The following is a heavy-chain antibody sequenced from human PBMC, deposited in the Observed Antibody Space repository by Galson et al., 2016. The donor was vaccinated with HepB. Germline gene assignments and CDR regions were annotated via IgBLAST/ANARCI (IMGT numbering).Heavy chain of an antibody. D-gene: IGHD1-1*01. CDR1: GFTFSSYI. CDR2: ISGSGYDT. Sequence: SLRLSCAASGFTFSSYIMSWVRQAPGKRLEWVAAISGSGYDTYYTDPAKGRFTISKDKSKNTVYLQMNNLRAEDTAIYYCAKLMGDWGDRSTGFVDYWGQGTLVTVSS. V-gene: IGHV3-23*01. CDR3: AKLMGDWGDRSTGFVDY. J-gene: IGHJ4*02.